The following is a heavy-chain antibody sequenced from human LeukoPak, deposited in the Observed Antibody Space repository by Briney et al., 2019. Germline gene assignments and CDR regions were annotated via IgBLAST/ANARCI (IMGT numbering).Heavy chain of an antibody. J-gene: IGHJ4*02. CDR3: AKDLLEYYYGSGD. CDR2: ISGSGGST. V-gene: IGHV3-23*01. Sequence: PGGSLRLSCAASGFTFSSSAMSWVRQAPGKGLEWVSAISGSGGSTYYADSVKGRFTISRDNSKNTLYLQMNSLRAEDTAVYYCAKDLLEYYYGSGDWGQGTLVTVSS. D-gene: IGHD3-10*01. CDR1: GFTFSSSA.